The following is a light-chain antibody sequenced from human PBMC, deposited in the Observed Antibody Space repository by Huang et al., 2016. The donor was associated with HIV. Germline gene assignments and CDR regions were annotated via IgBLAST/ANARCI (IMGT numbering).Light chain of an antibody. CDR1: QSNDTS. CDR2: AAS. CDR3: QQSYSTPLT. V-gene: IGKV1-39*01. J-gene: IGKJ4*01. Sequence: DIQMTQSPSSLSASVGDRVTITCRASQSNDTSLNWYQQKPGKAPKLLIYAASILQSGVPSRFSGSGSGTDFTLTISSLQPEDFATFYCQQSYSTPLTFGGGTKVEIK.